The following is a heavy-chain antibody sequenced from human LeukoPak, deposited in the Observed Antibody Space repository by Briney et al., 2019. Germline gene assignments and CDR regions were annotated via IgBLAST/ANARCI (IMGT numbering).Heavy chain of an antibody. D-gene: IGHD3-10*01. CDR1: GGSISSYY. CDR2: IYTSGST. V-gene: IGHV4-4*07. Sequence: SETLSLTCTVSGGSISSYYWSWIRQPAGKGLEWIGRIYTSGSTNYNPSLKSRVTMSVDTSKNQFSLKLSSVTAADTAVYYCARQHFLVRGARGGVWFDPWGQGTLVTVSS. CDR3: ARQHFLVRGARGGVWFDP. J-gene: IGHJ5*02.